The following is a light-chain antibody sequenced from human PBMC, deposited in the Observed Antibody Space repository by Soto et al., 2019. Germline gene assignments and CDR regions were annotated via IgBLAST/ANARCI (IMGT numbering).Light chain of an antibody. CDR2: GAS. Sequence: EIVLTHSPGTLSLSPGERATLSCRASQSVTSDLAWYQQKPGQAPRLLIYGASRRATGIPARFSGSGSGTEFTLTISSLQSEDFAVYYCQQYNNWPPITFGQGTRLEIK. CDR3: QQYNNWPPIT. V-gene: IGKV3-15*01. CDR1: QSVTSD. J-gene: IGKJ5*01.